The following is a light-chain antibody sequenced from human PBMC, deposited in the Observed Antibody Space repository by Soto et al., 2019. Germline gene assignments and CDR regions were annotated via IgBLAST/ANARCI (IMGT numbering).Light chain of an antibody. CDR2: SND. CDR3: AAWGASLNGWV. J-gene: IGLJ3*02. V-gene: IGLV1-44*01. Sequence: QSVLTQPPSASGTPGQRVTISCSGSSSNIGSNTVNLYQQLPGTAPKLLIYSNDQRPSGVPDRFSGSKSGTSASLAISGLQSEDEADYYCAAWGASLNGWVFGGGTKLTVL. CDR1: SSNIGSNT.